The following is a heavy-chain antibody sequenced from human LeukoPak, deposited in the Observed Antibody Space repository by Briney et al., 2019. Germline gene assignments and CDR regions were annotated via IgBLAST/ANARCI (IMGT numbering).Heavy chain of an antibody. CDR2: INPNGGGT. D-gene: IGHD3-10*01. V-gene: IGHV1-2*04. Sequence: ASVKVSCKASGYTFTGYYMHWVRQAPGQGLEWMGWINPNGGGTNYAQKFQGWFTMTRDTSISTAYMELSRLRSDDTAVYYCARENYYGSGVNWFDPWGQGTLVTVSS. CDR3: ARENYYGSGVNWFDP. CDR1: GYTFTGYY. J-gene: IGHJ5*02.